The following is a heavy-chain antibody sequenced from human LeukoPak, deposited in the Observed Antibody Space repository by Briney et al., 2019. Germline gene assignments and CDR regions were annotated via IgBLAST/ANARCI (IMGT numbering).Heavy chain of an antibody. Sequence: PGGSLRLSCAASVTFSNAWMSWVRQAPGKGLEWVSGIIGGAGSTYYADSVKGRFTISRDNSKNTLYLQMNSLRAEDTAVYYCTHGSMYQLDYWGQGTLVTVSS. CDR3: THGSMYQLDY. CDR1: VTFSNAW. D-gene: IGHD2-2*01. J-gene: IGHJ4*02. CDR2: IIGGAGST. V-gene: IGHV3-23*01.